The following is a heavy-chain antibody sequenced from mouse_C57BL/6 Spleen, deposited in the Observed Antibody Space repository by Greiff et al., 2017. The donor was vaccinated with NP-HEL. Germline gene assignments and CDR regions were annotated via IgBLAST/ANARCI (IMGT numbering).Heavy chain of an antibody. CDR3: ARREGRDYFDY. CDR2: ILPGSGST. V-gene: IGHV1-9*01. Sequence: QVQLQQSGAELMKPGASVKLSCKATGYTFTGYWIEWVKQRPGHGLEWIGEILPGSGSTNYNEKFKGKATFTADTSSTTAYTQLSSLTTEDSAIYYCARREGRDYFDYWGQGTTLTVSS. D-gene: IGHD3-3*01. CDR1: GYTFTGYW. J-gene: IGHJ2*01.